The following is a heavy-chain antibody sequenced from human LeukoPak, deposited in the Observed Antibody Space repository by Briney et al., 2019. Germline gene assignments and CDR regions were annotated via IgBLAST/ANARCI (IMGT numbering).Heavy chain of an antibody. J-gene: IGHJ5*02. CDR1: GFTFSSYW. V-gene: IGHV3-7*03. CDR2: IKQDGSDK. D-gene: IGHD3-16*01. Sequence: PGGSLRFSCAASGFTFSSYWMTWVRQAPGKGLEWVANIKQDGSDKYYVDSVRGRFTVSRDNAKNSLYLQMNTLRAEDTAVYYCARGGTPQVRVAINWFDPWGQGTLVTVSP. CDR3: ARGGTPQVRVAINWFDP.